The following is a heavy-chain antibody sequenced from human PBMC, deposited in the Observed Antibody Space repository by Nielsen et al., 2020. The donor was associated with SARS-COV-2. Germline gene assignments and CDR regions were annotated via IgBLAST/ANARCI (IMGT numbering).Heavy chain of an antibody. V-gene: IGHV4-59*08. CDR1: GGSISSYY. CDR3: ARRLNPGCEFDY. Sequence: SETLSLTCTVSGGSISSYYWSWIRQPPGKGLEWIGYIYYSGSTNYNPSLKSRVTISVDTSKNQFSLKLSSVTAADTAVYYCARRLNPGCEFDYWGQGTLVTVSS. D-gene: IGHD1-14*01. CDR2: IYYSGST. J-gene: IGHJ4*02.